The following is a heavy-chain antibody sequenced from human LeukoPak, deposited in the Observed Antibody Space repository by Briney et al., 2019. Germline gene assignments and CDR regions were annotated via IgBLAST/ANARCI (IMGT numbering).Heavy chain of an antibody. CDR2: INHSGST. V-gene: IGHV4-34*01. CDR1: GGSFSGYY. J-gene: IGHJ6*03. CDR3: ERSPSSGYYYYYYYYMDV. Sequence: SETLSLTCAVYGGSFSGYYWSWIRHPPEEGLEWIGEINHSGSTNYNPSLKRRVTISVDTSKNQFSLQLSSVTAADTAVYYCERSPSSGYYYYYYYYMDVWGKGTTVTVSS. D-gene: IGHD3-22*01.